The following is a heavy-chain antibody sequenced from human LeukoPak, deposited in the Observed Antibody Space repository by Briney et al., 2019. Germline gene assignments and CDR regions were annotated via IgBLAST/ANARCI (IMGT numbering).Heavy chain of an antibody. CDR1: GFTVSSNY. Sequence: GGSLRLSCAASGFTVSSNYMSWVRQAPGKGLEWVSVIYSGGGDTYYADSVKGRFTISRDNSKNTLYLQMNSLTAEDTAVYYCARETSRSTYYYYFYYMDVWGKGTTVTVSS. V-gene: IGHV3-53*01. CDR2: IYSGGGDT. CDR3: ARETSRSTYYYYFYYMDV. J-gene: IGHJ6*03.